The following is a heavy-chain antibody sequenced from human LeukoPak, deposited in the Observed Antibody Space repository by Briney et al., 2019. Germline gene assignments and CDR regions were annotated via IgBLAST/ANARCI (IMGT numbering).Heavy chain of an antibody. D-gene: IGHD6-13*01. V-gene: IGHV4-59*01. J-gene: IGHJ2*01. CDR2: IYYSGST. CDR3: ASSYSSKNWYFDL. CDR1: GGSLQSYY. Sequence: SETLALTLTVSGGSLQSYYWSRIRQPPGEGTEWVGYIYYSGSTNYNPSLKSRVTISVDTSKNQFSLKLSSVTAADTAVYYCASSYSSKNWYFDLWGRGTLVTVSS.